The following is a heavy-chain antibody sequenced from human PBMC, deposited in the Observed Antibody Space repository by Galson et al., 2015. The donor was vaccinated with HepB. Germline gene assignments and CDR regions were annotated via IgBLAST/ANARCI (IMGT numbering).Heavy chain of an antibody. D-gene: IGHD1/OR15-1a*01. CDR2: IIPILGIA. CDR1: GGTFSSYA. CDR3: ARQNKYGMDV. Sequence: SVKVSCKASGGTFSSYAISWVRQAPGQGLEWMGRIIPILGIANYAQKFQGRVTITADKSTSTAYMELSSLRSEDMAVFYCARQNKYGMDVWGQGTTVTVSS. J-gene: IGHJ6*02. V-gene: IGHV1-69*04.